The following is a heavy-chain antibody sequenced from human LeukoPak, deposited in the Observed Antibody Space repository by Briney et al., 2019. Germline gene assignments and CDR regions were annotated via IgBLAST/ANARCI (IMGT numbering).Heavy chain of an antibody. J-gene: IGHJ4*02. D-gene: IGHD3-3*01. CDR2: NSGSSGHT. CDR3: AKVGFSEMEWLLYSDH. Sequence: GGSLRLSCAASGLTFSSYAMSWVRQAAGKGLECVSANSGSSGHTYYADSVKGRFTISRDNSKNTLYLQMNSLRAEDTAVYYCAKVGFSEMEWLLYSDHWGQGTLVTVSS. V-gene: IGHV3-23*01. CDR1: GLTFSSYA.